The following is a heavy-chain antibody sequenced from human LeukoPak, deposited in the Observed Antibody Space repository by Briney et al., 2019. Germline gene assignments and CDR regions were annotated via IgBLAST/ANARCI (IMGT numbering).Heavy chain of an antibody. J-gene: IGHJ3*02. Sequence: QPGGSLRLSCAVSGFTFSSYWMHWVRHAPGKGLVWVSHINGDGRTTTYADSVKGRFTISRDNSKNTLYLQMNSLRAEDTAVYYCARDRSATDVNDAFDIWGQGTMVTVSS. CDR1: GFTFSSYW. D-gene: IGHD1-26*01. V-gene: IGHV3-74*01. CDR2: INGDGRTT. CDR3: ARDRSATDVNDAFDI.